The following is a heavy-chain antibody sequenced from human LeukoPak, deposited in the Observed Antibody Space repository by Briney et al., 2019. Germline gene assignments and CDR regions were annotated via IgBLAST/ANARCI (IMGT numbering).Heavy chain of an antibody. V-gene: IGHV3-30-3*01. Sequence: GRSLRLSCAASGFTFSSYAMHWVRQAPGKGLEWVAVISYDGSNKYYADSVKGRFTISRDNSKNTLYLQMNSLRAEGTAVYYCARDTDGELLDYYYGMDVWGQGTTVTVSS. CDR1: GFTFSSYA. CDR3: ARDTDGELLDYYYGMDV. CDR2: ISYDGSNK. J-gene: IGHJ6*02. D-gene: IGHD3-10*01.